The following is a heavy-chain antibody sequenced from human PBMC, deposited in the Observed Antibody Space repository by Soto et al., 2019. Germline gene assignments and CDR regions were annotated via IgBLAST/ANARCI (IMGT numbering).Heavy chain of an antibody. CDR1: GFTFNSYA. V-gene: IGHV3-30-3*01. CDR3: ARDPGSGWPRFDY. D-gene: IGHD6-19*01. Sequence: QVQLVESGGGVVQPGRSLRLSCAASGFTFNSYAMHWVRQAPGKGLEWVAVISYDGGNKYYADSVKGRFTISRDNSKNTLYLQMNSLRAEDTAVYYCARDPGSGWPRFDYWGQGTLVTVSS. J-gene: IGHJ4*02. CDR2: ISYDGGNK.